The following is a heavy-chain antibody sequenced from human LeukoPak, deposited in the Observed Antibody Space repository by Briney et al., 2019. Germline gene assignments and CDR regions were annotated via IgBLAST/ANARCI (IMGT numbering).Heavy chain of an antibody. Sequence: GGSLRLSCAASGFTFSSYAMSWVRQAPGKGLEWVSAISGSGGSTYYADSVKGRFTISRDNSKNALYLQMNSLRAEDTAVYYCAKAGSGSYYPQDYWGQGTLVTVSS. CDR2: ISGSGGST. CDR1: GFTFSSYA. CDR3: AKAGSGSYYPQDY. V-gene: IGHV3-23*01. J-gene: IGHJ4*02. D-gene: IGHD3-10*01.